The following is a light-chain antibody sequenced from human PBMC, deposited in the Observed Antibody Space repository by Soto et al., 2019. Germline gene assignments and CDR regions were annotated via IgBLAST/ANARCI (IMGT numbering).Light chain of an antibody. Sequence: QSVLTQPASVSGSPGQSITISCTGTSSDVSGYNYVSWYQQHPGKAPKLMISEVSDRPSGVSNRFSGSKSGNTASLTISGLQAEDEADYYCSSYTTTYSLVFGGGTQLTVL. CDR2: EVS. CDR3: SSYTTTYSLV. J-gene: IGLJ3*02. CDR1: SSDVSGYNY. V-gene: IGLV2-14*01.